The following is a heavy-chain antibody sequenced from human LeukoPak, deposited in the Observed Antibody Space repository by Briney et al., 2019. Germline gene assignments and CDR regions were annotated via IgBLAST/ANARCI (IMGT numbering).Heavy chain of an antibody. V-gene: IGHV3-74*01. CDR2: VTTHGTSI. Sequence: GRSLRLSCAASGFTFSSDWMHWVRQAPGEGLVWVSGVTTHGTSIGYADSVKGRFTISRDNAKNTLYLEANSLRAEDTAVYYCVRDAEGSTPFDYWGQGTLVTVSS. J-gene: IGHJ4*02. CDR3: VRDAEGSTPFDY. CDR1: GFTFSSDW. D-gene: IGHD1-26*01.